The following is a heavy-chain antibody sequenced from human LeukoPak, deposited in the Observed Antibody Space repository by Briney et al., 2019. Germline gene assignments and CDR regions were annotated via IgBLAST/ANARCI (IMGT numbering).Heavy chain of an antibody. D-gene: IGHD6-13*01. Sequence: GGSLRLSCAACGFTFSNLWMSWVRQAPGKGLKWMANIKQDGSEKYYVDSVKGRFTISRDNAQNSLYLQMNSLRAEDTAIYYCATSTAAAGTDWGQGTLVTVSS. CDR2: IKQDGSEK. V-gene: IGHV3-7*03. CDR1: GFTFSNLW. CDR3: ATSTAAAGTD. J-gene: IGHJ4*02.